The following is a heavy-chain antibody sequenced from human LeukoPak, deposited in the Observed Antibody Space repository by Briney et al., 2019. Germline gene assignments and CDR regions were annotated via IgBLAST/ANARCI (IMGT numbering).Heavy chain of an antibody. D-gene: IGHD3-16*01. J-gene: IGHJ4*02. V-gene: IGHV3-7*01. CDR3: ARNWAHLDF. CDR1: GFTFSRSW. Sequence: GGPLRLSCAASGFTFSRSWMNWVRQAPGKGLEWVANINEDESEIYYVDSVKGRFTISRDNAKNSLSLQMNSLRVEDTAVYYCARNWAHLDFWGQGTLVTVSS. CDR2: INEDESEI.